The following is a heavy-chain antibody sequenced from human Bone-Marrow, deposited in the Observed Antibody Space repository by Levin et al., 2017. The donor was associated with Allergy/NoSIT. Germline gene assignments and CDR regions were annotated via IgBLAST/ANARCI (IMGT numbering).Heavy chain of an antibody. J-gene: IGHJ4*02. CDR3: AKEKWLQFGAPVDY. CDR2: TSGGGGSP. V-gene: IGHV3-23*01. D-gene: IGHD5-24*01. CDR1: GFILSNYD. Sequence: HPGGSLRLSCVVSGFILSNYDITWVRQAPGKGLEWVSGTSGGGGSPYYADSVKGRFTTTGDKSRNTVYLQMNDLRVEDTAIYYCAKEKWLQFGAPVDYWGQGTLVTVSS.